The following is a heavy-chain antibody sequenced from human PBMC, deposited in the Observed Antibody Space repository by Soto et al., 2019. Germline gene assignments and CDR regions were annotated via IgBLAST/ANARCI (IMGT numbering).Heavy chain of an antibody. Sequence: EVQLVESGGGLVQPGGSLRLSCAASGFTFSSYEMNWVRQAPGKGLEWVSYISRGGGTIYYADSVRGRFTISRDNAKNSLFLQMSSLRAEDTGVYYCARDDSGWDYWGQGTMVTVSS. CDR2: ISRGGGTI. V-gene: IGHV3-48*03. D-gene: IGHD5-12*01. CDR1: GFTFSSYE. J-gene: IGHJ4*02. CDR3: ARDDSGWDY.